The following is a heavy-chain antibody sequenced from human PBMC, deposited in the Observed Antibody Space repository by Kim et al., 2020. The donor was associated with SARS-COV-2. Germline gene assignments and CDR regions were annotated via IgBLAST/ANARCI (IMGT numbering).Heavy chain of an antibody. D-gene: IGHD3-3*01. CDR3: AKASGDFWSGYIDY. CDR2: ITGSGGST. CDR1: GFTFSSYA. Sequence: GGSLRLSCVASGFTFSSYAMSWVRQPPGKGLEWVSAITGSGGSTYFADSVKGRFTISRDNSMNTLYLQMNSLRAEDTAVYYCAKASGDFWSGYIDYWGQG. V-gene: IGHV3-23*01. J-gene: IGHJ4*02.